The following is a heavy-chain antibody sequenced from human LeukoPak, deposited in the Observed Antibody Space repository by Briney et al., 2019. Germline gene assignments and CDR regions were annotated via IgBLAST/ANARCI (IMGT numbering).Heavy chain of an antibody. V-gene: IGHV4-4*07. J-gene: IGHJ6*02. D-gene: IGHD3-10*01. CDR3: ARVGRVGPSDYGMDV. CDR1: GGSISVYY. CDR2: IYSSGST. Sequence: PSETLSLTCSVSGGSISVYYWSWIRQPAGKGLEWIGRIYSSGSTDYNPSLKSRVTMSVDTSKNQFSLKLISVTAADTAVYYCARVGRVGPSDYGMDVWGQGTTVTVS.